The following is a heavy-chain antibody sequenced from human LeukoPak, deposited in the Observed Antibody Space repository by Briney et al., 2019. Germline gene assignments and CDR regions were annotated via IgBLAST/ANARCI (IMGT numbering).Heavy chain of an antibody. D-gene: IGHD6-6*01. J-gene: IGHJ4*02. CDR1: GYTFTGHY. CDR3: ARDLGWSSSH. Sequence: ASVKVSCKASGYTFTGHYMNWVRLAPGQGLEWMGWINSTGGTTYAQKFQDRVTMTRDTSINTAYMELSGLRSDDTAVYYCARDLGWSSSHWGQGTLVTVSS. CDR2: INSTGGT. V-gene: IGHV1-2*02.